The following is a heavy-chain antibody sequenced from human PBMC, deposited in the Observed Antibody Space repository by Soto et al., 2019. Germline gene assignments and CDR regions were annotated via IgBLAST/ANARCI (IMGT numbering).Heavy chain of an antibody. D-gene: IGHD3-10*01. CDR1: GGSISNYY. Sequence: PSETLSLTCTVSGGSISNYYWSWIRQPPGKGLEWIGRIYTSGSTNYNPSLKSRVTMSVDTSKNQFSLKLSSVTAADTAVYYCARDLKFGQADYWGQGSQVTVSS. J-gene: IGHJ4*02. V-gene: IGHV4-4*07. CDR2: IYTSGST. CDR3: ARDLKFGQADY.